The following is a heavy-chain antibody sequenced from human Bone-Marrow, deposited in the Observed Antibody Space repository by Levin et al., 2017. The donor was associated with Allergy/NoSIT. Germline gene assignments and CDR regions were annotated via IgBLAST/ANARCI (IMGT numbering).Heavy chain of an antibody. CDR1: GGSISSSSYY. CDR3: AREPYVWGSYRYPLDAFDI. V-gene: IGHV4-39*07. Sequence: SQTLSLTCTVSGGSISSSSYYWGWIRQPPGKGLEWIGSIYYSGSTYYNPSLKSRVTISVDTSKNQFSLKLSSVTAADTAVYYCAREPYVWGSYRYPLDAFDIWGQGTMVTVSS. J-gene: IGHJ3*02. D-gene: IGHD3-16*02. CDR2: IYYSGST.